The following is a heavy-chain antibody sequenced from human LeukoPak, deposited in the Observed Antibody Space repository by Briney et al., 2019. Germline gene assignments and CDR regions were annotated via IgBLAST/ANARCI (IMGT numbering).Heavy chain of an antibody. J-gene: IGHJ5*02. Sequence: GRSLRLSCAASGFTFSSYGMHWVRQAPGKGLEWVSSISSSSSYIYYADSVKGRFTISRDNAKNSLYLQMNSLRAEDTAVYYCARAGDIVVVPASWFDPWGQGTLVTVSS. V-gene: IGHV3-21*01. D-gene: IGHD2-2*01. CDR1: GFTFSSYG. CDR2: ISSSSSYI. CDR3: ARAGDIVVVPASWFDP.